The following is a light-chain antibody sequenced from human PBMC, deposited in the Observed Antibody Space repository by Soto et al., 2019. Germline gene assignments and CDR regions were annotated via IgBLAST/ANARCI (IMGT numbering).Light chain of an antibody. CDR3: QQYNSYPEA. CDR2: KAS. J-gene: IGKJ1*01. V-gene: IGKV1-5*03. Sequence: DIQMTPAPSTLSASVGDRVTITCRASQAISSWLAWYQQKPGKAPKLLIYKASSLESGVPSRFSGSGSGTEFTLTISSLQPDDFATYYCQQYNSYPEAFGQGTKVDI. CDR1: QAISSW.